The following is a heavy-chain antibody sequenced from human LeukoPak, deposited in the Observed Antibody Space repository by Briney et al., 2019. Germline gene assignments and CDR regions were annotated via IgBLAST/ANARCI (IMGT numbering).Heavy chain of an antibody. V-gene: IGHV3-23*01. CDR3: AKDKPYYYYMDV. Sequence: GGSLRLSCAASGFTFSTYSMTWVRQAPGKGLEWVSAISGSGGSTYYADSVKGRFTISRDNSKNTLYLQMNSLRAEDTAVYYCAKDKPYYYYMDVWGKGTTVTVSS. CDR1: GFTFSTYS. CDR2: ISGSGGST. J-gene: IGHJ6*03.